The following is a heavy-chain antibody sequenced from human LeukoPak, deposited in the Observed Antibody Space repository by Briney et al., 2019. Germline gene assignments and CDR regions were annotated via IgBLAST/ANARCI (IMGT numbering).Heavy chain of an antibody. CDR3: ARAAYENFATPRQYNWFDP. CDR2: IYYSGST. CDR1: GGSISSSSYY. Sequence: PSETLSLTCTVSGGSISSSSYYWGWIRQPPGKGLEWIGSIYYSGSTYYNPSLRSRVTISVDTSKNQFSLKLSSVTAADTAVYYCARAAYENFATPRQYNWFDPWGQGTLVTVSS. J-gene: IGHJ5*02. D-gene: IGHD2-15*01. V-gene: IGHV4-39*07.